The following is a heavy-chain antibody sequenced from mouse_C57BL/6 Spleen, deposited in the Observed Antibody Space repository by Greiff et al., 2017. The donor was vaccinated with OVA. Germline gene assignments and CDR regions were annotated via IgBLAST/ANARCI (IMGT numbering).Heavy chain of an antibody. J-gene: IGHJ3*01. CDR3: ARRYDYDGAWFAY. CDR1: GFTFSDYG. CDR2: ISSGSSTI. D-gene: IGHD2-4*01. V-gene: IGHV5-17*01. Sequence: EVQRVESGGGLVKPGGSLKLSCAASGFTFSDYGMHWVRQAPEKGLEWVAYISSGSSTIYYADTVKGRFTISRDNAKNTLFLQMTSLRSEDTAMYYCARRYDYDGAWFAYWGQGTLVTVSA.